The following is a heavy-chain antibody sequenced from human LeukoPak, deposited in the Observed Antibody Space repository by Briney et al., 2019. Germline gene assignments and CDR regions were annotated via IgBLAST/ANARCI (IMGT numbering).Heavy chain of an antibody. CDR3: ASIGVVEDAFDI. V-gene: IGHV3-21*01. CDR2: ITSSSSYI. CDR1: GFTFSSYS. J-gene: IGHJ3*02. Sequence: GGSLRLSCAASGFTFSSYSMNWVRQAPGKGLEWVSSITSSSSYIYYADSVKGRFTISRDNAKNSLYLQMNSLRAEDTAVYYCASIGVVEDAFDIWGQGTMVTVSS. D-gene: IGHD2-21*01.